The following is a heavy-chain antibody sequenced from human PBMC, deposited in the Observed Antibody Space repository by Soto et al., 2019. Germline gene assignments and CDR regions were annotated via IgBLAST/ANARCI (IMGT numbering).Heavy chain of an antibody. CDR2: ISSSSSYI. Sequence: GGSLRLSCAASGFTFSSYSMNWLRQAPGKGLEWVSSISSSSSYIYYADSVKGRFTISRDNAKNSLYLQMNSRRAEDTAVYYCARSSAYYYDSSGYYPYYYYGMDVWGQGTTVTVSS. D-gene: IGHD3-22*01. CDR3: ARSSAYYYDSSGYYPYYYYGMDV. V-gene: IGHV3-21*01. CDR1: GFTFSSYS. J-gene: IGHJ6*02.